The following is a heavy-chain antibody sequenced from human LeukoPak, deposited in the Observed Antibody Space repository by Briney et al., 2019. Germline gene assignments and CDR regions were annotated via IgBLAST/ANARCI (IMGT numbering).Heavy chain of an antibody. D-gene: IGHD6-13*01. Sequence: ASVNVSFKASGYTLTIYGIGWVRQAPGQGVEWMGWISAYNGNTNYAQKLQGRVTMTTDTSTSTAYMELRSLRSDDTAVYYCARLQYSSSWDWGQGTLVTVSS. V-gene: IGHV1-18*01. CDR3: ARLQYSSSWD. CDR2: ISAYNGNT. CDR1: GYTLTIYG. J-gene: IGHJ4*02.